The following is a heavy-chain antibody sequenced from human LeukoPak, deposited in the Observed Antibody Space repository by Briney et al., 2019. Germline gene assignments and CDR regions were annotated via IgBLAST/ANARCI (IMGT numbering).Heavy chain of an antibody. CDR3: AKSQPYSNYPDAFDI. CDR2: ISGSGGTT. J-gene: IGHJ3*02. Sequence: GGSLRLSCAASGFTFSSYSMNWVRQAPGKGLEWVSVISGSGGTTSYADSVKGRFTISRDNSKNTLYLQMNSLRAEDTAVYYCAKSQPYSNYPDAFDIWGQGTMVTVSS. D-gene: IGHD4-11*01. CDR1: GFTFSSYS. V-gene: IGHV3-23*01.